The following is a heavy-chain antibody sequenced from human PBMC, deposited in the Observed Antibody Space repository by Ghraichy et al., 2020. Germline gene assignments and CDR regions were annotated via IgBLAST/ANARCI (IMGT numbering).Heavy chain of an antibody. CDR2: INPANGNI. CDR1: GYTFTTYA. V-gene: IGHV1-3*01. CDR3: ARGDDYGDQASLYWVDP. J-gene: IGHJ5*02. D-gene: IGHD4-17*01. Sequence: ASVKVSCKASGYTFTTYAMHWVRQAPGQRLEWMGWINPANGNIKYSQKFQGRVTITRDTSASTAYMELSSLRSEDTAVYYCARGDDYGDQASLYWVDPWGQGTLVTVSS.